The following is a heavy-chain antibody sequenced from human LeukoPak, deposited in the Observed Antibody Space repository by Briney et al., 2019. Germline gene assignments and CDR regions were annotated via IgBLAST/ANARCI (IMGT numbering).Heavy chain of an antibody. J-gene: IGHJ4*02. CDR1: GFTFTNYG. D-gene: IGHD2-8*01. Sequence: GGSLRLSCVASGFTFTNYGMMWVRQAPGKGLVWVSYINSDGRSTTYADSMKGRFTISRDSAKNTLYLQMSSLRAEDTAMYYCARNSNGMSNWGQGTLVIVSS. CDR3: ARNSNGMSN. CDR2: INSDGRST. V-gene: IGHV3-74*01.